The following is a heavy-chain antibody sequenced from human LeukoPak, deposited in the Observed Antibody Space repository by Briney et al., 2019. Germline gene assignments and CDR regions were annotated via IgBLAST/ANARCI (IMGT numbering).Heavy chain of an antibody. CDR3: ARDGYYDSSGLGGFDL. V-gene: IGHV3-53*01. CDR1: GFTVSSNY. CDR2: IYSGGST. J-gene: IGHJ2*01. Sequence: GGSLRLSCAASGFTVSSNYMSWVRQAPGKGLEWVSVIYSGGSTYYADSVKGRFTISRDNSKNTLYLQMNSLRAEDTAVYYCARDGYYDSSGLGGFDLWGSGTLVTVSS. D-gene: IGHD3-22*01.